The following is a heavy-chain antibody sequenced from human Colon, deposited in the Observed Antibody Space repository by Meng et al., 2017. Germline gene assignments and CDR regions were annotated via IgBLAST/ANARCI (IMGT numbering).Heavy chain of an antibody. V-gene: IGHV4-31*03. Sequence: QVQLQDSVPGLVTVSLTLPLPCTVSCGSIGSAAYYWTWIRQHPAKGLEWIGYIHYTGSTSYNPSLESRTSTSIDTSNNQFSLKVTSVTAADTAVYYCARSTALTAGGFDSWGQGALVTVSS. D-gene: IGHD2-21*02. CDR1: CGSIGSAAYY. CDR3: ARSTALTAGGFDS. J-gene: IGHJ4*02. CDR2: IHYTGST.